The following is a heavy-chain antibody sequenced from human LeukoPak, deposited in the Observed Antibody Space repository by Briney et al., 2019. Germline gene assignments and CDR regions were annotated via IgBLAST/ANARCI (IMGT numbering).Heavy chain of an antibody. V-gene: IGHV3-23*01. J-gene: IGHJ4*02. CDR2: ISGSGGTT. CDR3: AKGRALTGDLHDSLDY. CDR1: GFTFSSYA. Sequence: PGGSLRLSCVASGFTFSSYAMSWVRQAPGKGLEWVSAISGSGGTTYYADSVKGRFTISRDSSKNTLYLQMNSLRAEDTAVYYCAKGRALTGDLHDSLDYWGQGTLVTVSS. D-gene: IGHD7-27*01.